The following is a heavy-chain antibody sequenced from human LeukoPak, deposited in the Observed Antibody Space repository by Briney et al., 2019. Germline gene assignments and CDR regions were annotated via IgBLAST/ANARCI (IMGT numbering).Heavy chain of an antibody. Sequence: GGSLRLSCAASGFTFSSYWMSWVRQAPGKGLEWVANIKQDGSEKYYVDSVKGRFTISRDNAKNSLYLQMNSLRAEDTAVYYCARDLHCSGGSCPLDYWGQGTLVTASS. D-gene: IGHD2-15*01. V-gene: IGHV3-7*03. J-gene: IGHJ4*02. CDR1: GFTFSSYW. CDR3: ARDLHCSGGSCPLDY. CDR2: IKQDGSEK.